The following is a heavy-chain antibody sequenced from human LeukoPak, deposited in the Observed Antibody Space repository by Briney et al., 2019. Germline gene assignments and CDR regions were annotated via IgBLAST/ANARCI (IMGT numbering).Heavy chain of an antibody. CDR2: MSSSGHTT. D-gene: IGHD4/OR15-4a*01. J-gene: IGHJ4*02. CDR3: ARALNRHIGAFEY. Sequence: GGSLRLSCEASGFALSDYYMSWIRQAPGKGLEGISYMSSSGHTTYYADSVRGRFTISRDSSKNTLYLHMNSLRVEDTATYFCARALNRHIGAFEYWGQGALVTVSS. CDR1: GFALSDYY. V-gene: IGHV3-11*01.